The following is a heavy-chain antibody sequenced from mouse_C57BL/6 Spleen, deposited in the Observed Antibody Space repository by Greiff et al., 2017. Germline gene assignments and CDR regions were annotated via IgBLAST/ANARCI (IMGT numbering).Heavy chain of an antibody. CDR2: IYPGDGDT. D-gene: IGHD2-14*01. Sequence: QVQLKESGAELVKPGASVKISCKASGYAFSSYWMNWVKQRPGKGLEWIGQIYPGDGDTNYNGKFKGKATLTADKSSSTAYMQLSSLTSEDSAVYFCARVRFYAMDYWGQGTSVTVSS. J-gene: IGHJ4*01. V-gene: IGHV1-80*01. CDR1: GYAFSSYW. CDR3: ARVRFYAMDY.